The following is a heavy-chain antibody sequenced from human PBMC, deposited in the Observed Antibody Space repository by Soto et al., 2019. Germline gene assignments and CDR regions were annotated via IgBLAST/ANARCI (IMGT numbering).Heavy chain of an antibody. CDR2: ISYDGSNK. D-gene: IGHD5-18*01. Sequence: PGGSLRLSCAASGFTFSSYAMHWVRQAPGKGLEWVAVISYDGSNKYYADSVKGRFTISRDNSKNTLYLQMNSLRAEDTAVYYCARGSGYSYGRFYGMDVWGQGTTVTVS. V-gene: IGHV3-30-3*01. CDR1: GFTFSSYA. CDR3: ARGSGYSYGRFYGMDV. J-gene: IGHJ6*02.